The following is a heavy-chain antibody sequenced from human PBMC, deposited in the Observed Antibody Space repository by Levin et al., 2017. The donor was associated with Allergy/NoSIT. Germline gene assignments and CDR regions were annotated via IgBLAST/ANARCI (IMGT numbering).Heavy chain of an antibody. CDR1: GGSISSSNW. D-gene: IGHD6-13*01. CDR2: IYHSGST. J-gene: IGHJ4*02. Sequence: PSETLSLTCAVSGGSISSSNWWSWVRQPPGKGLEWIGEIYHSGSTNYNPSLKSRVTISVDKSKNQFSLKLSSVTAADTAVYYCARPLGSSWTGLFYWGQGTLVTVSS. V-gene: IGHV4-4*02. CDR3: ARPLGSSWTGLFY.